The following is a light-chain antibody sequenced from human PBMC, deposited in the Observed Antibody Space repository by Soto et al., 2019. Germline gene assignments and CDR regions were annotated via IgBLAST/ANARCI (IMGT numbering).Light chain of an antibody. Sequence: DVVMTQSPASLAVSLGERATINCRSSQSVLFRSNNKNYLAWYQQKAGQPPKLLISWASSRESGVPDRFSGSGSGTDFTLTISILQAEDVAVYYCQQDYDTLRTFGQGTKVEIK. CDR3: QQDYDTLRT. J-gene: IGKJ1*01. CDR1: QSVLFRSNNKNY. V-gene: IGKV4-1*01. CDR2: WAS.